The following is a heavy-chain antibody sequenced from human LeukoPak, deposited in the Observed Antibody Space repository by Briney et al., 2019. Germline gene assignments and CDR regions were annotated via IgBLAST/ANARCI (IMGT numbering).Heavy chain of an antibody. J-gene: IGHJ4*02. CDR2: ISASVSGGIT. CDR1: GFTFSSYA. Sequence: GGSLRLSCAASGFTFSSYAMTWVRQAPGKGLDWVSGISASVSGGITYYADSVKGRFTISRDNSKNTLYLQMNSLRAEDTAIYYCSKDFRYSSGWGQGTLVIVSS. D-gene: IGHD5-18*01. CDR3: SKDFRYSSG. V-gene: IGHV3-23*01.